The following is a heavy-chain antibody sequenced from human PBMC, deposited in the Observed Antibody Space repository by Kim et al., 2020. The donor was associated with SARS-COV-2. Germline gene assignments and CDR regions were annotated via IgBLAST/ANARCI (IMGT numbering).Heavy chain of an antibody. CDR1: GGSISSGGYY. J-gene: IGHJ4*02. CDR3: ARTDDYGDYVSNFGLGDY. CDR2: IYYSGST. D-gene: IGHD4-17*01. V-gene: IGHV4-31*03. Sequence: SETLSLTCTVSGGSISSGGYYWSWIRQHPGKGLEWIGYIYYSGSTYYNPSLKSRVTISVDTSKNQFSLKLSSVTAADTAVYYCARTDDYGDYVSNFGLGDYWGQGTLVTVSA.